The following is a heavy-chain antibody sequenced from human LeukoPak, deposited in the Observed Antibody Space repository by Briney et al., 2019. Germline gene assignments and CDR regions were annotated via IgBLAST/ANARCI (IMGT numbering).Heavy chain of an antibody. V-gene: IGHV3-7*01. J-gene: IGHJ4*02. CDR1: GFTFRSYW. D-gene: IGHD5-12*01. CDR2: IKQDGSEK. Sequence: PGGSLRLSCAASGFTFRSYWMSWVRQAPGKGLEWVANIKQDGSEKYYVDSVKGRFTISRDNAKNSLYLQMNSLRAEDTAVYYCARAWATTEFDYWGQGTLVTVSS. CDR3: ARAWATTEFDY.